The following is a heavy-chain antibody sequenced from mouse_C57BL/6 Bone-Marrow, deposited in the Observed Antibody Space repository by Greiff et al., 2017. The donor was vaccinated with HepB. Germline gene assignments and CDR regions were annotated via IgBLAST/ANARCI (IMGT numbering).Heavy chain of an antibody. CDR2: ISYDGSN. CDR3: ARENWDAY. D-gene: IGHD4-1*01. J-gene: IGHJ3*01. Sequence: EVQLQQSGPGLVKPSQSLSLTCSVTGYSITSGYYWNWIRQFPGNKLEWMGYISYDGSNNYNPSLKNRISITRDTSKNQFFLKLNSVTTEDTATYYCARENWDAYWGQGTLVTVSA. CDR1: GYSITSGYY. V-gene: IGHV3-6*01.